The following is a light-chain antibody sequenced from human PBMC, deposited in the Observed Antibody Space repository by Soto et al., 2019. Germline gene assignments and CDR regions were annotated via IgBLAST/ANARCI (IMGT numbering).Light chain of an antibody. Sequence: QSVLTQPSSASGTPGQRVTISCSGSSSNIGSNYVYWYQQLPGTAPKLLIYRNNQRRSGVPDRFSGSKSGTSASLAISGLRSEDEADYYCASWDDSLSGVVFGGGTKLTVL. CDR3: ASWDDSLSGVV. CDR2: RNN. CDR1: SSNIGSNY. J-gene: IGLJ2*01. V-gene: IGLV1-47*01.